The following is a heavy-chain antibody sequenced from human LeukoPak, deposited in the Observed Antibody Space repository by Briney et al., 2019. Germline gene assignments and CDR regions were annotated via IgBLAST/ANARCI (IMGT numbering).Heavy chain of an antibody. CDR2: MNPNSGNT. D-gene: IGHD3-10*01. V-gene: IGHV1-8*02. J-gene: IGHJ6*03. CDR3: ARGPPYPHGSSYPYYYMDV. CDR1: GYTFTSYD. Sequence: ASVKVSCKASGYTFTSYDINWVRQATGQGREWMGWMNPNSGNTGYAQKFQGRVTMTRDTSITTAYMELSSLRSEDTAVYYCARGPPYPHGSSYPYYYMDVWGKGTTVTISS.